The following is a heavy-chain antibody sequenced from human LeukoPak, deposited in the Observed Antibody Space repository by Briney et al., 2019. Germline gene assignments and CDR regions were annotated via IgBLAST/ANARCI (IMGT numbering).Heavy chain of an antibody. CDR1: GFTDSTIF. J-gene: IGHJ4*02. CDR3: ARERGSD. CDR2: IHIGVTT. Sequence: QPGGSLRLSCAASGFTDSTIFMGWARQAPGKGLEWVSIIHIGVTTYYADSVKGRFTISRDSFTNTLYLQMIGLRDDDTAVYYCARERGSDWGQGTLVTVSS. V-gene: IGHV3-53*01. D-gene: IGHD2-15*01.